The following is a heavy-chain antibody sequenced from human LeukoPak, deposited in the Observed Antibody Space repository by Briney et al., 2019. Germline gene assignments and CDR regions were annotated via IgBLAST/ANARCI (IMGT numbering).Heavy chain of an antibody. D-gene: IGHD6-19*01. CDR1: GGSISSGGYY. CDR2: IYHSGST. CDR3: ARLKGHSSGWYYYYYYMDV. J-gene: IGHJ6*03. Sequence: SETLSLTCTVSGGSISSGGYYWSWIRQPPGKGLEWIGYIYHSGSTYYNPSLKSRVTISVDTSKNQFSLKLSSVTAADTAVYYCARLKGHSSGWYYYYYYMDVWGKGTTVTVSS. V-gene: IGHV4-30-2*03.